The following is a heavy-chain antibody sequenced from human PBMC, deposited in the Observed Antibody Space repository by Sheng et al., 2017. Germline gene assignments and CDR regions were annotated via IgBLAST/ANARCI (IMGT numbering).Heavy chain of an antibody. CDR3: ARVGDYYDSSGYYSPHYYYYGMDV. J-gene: IGHJ6*02. Sequence: QVQLQESGTGLVKPSETLSLTCTVSGGSVSSGSYYWSWIRQPPGKGLEWIGYIYYSGSTNYNPSLKSRVTISVDTSKNQFSLKLSSVTAADTAVYYCARVGDYYDSSGYYSPHYYYYGMDVWGQGTTVTVSS. CDR2: IYYSGST. CDR1: GGSVSSGSYY. V-gene: IGHV4-61*01. D-gene: IGHD3-22*01.